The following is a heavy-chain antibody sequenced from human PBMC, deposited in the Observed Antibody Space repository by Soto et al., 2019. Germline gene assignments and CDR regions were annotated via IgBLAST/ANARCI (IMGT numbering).Heavy chain of an antibody. V-gene: IGHV3-30*18. Sequence: GGSLKLSCAASGFTFSSYGMHWVRQAPGKGLEWVAVISYDGSNKYYADSVKGRFTISRDNSKNTLYLQMNSLRAEDTAVYYCAKDRRYYGSGSSSYGMDVWGQGTTVTVSS. D-gene: IGHD3-10*01. CDR1: GFTFSSYG. CDR3: AKDRRYYGSGSSSYGMDV. CDR2: ISYDGSNK. J-gene: IGHJ6*02.